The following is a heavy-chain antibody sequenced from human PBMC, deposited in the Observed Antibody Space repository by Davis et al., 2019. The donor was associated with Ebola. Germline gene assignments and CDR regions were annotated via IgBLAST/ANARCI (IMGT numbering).Heavy chain of an antibody. J-gene: IGHJ4*02. V-gene: IGHV1-8*01. Sequence: AASVKVSCKASGYTFISYDINWVRQAPGQGFEWMGWMNPNSGNTGYAQRFQGRVTMTRNTSISTAYMELSSLRSEDTAVYYCARDLWLAHPTPAQCDFWGQGTLVTVSS. CDR3: ARDLWLAHPTPAQCDF. CDR1: GYTFISYD. D-gene: IGHD6-19*01. CDR2: MNPNSGNT.